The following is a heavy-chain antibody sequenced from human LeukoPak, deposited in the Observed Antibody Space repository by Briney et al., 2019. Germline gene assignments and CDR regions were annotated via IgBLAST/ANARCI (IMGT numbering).Heavy chain of an antibody. D-gene: IGHD3-3*01. CDR2: ISAYNRKT. J-gene: IGHJ5*02. CDR1: GYIFTTTY. CDR3: ARVVDFWGDRNWFDT. Sequence: ASVKVSCEASGYIFTTTYITCVRQAPGQGLELMGWISAYNRKTRYEQKFQGRVTMTTDTPTSTAYMELRSLRSDDTAMYYCARVVDFWGDRNWFDTWGQGTLVTVSS. V-gene: IGHV1-18*01.